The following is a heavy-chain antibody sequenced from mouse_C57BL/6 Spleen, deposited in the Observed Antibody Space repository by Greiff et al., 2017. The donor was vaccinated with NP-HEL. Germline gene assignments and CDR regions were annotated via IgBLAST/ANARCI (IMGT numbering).Heavy chain of an antibody. Sequence: QVQLKESGPGLVAPSQSLSITCTVSGFSLTSYGVDWVRQSPGKGLEWLGVIWGVGSTNYNSALKSRLSISKDNTKSQVFLKMNSRQTDDTAMYYCASLTTVVATPYWGQGTLVTVSA. V-gene: IGHV2-6*01. D-gene: IGHD1-1*01. J-gene: IGHJ3*01. CDR1: GFSLTSYG. CDR2: IWGVGST. CDR3: ASLTTVVATPY.